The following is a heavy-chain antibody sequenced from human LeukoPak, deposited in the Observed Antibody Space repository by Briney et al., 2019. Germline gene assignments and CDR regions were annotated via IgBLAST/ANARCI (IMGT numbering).Heavy chain of an antibody. V-gene: IGHV3-9*03. CDR3: AKGSYSSSWGGYFDY. D-gene: IGHD6-13*01. CDR1: GFTFDDYA. CDR2: ISWNSGSI. J-gene: IGHJ4*02. Sequence: GGSLRLSCAASGFTFDDYAMHWVRQAPGKGLEWVSGISWNSGSIGYADSVKGRFTISRDNAKNSLYLQMNSLRAEDMALYYCAKGSYSSSWGGYFDYWGQGTLATVSS.